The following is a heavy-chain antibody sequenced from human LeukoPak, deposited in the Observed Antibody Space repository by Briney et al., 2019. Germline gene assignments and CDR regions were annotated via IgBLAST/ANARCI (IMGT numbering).Heavy chain of an antibody. V-gene: IGHV1-24*01. J-gene: IGHJ4*02. CDR2: FDPEDGET. CDR3: ARGHDILTGYYGSDFDY. Sequence: ASVTVSCKVSGYTLTELSMHWVRQAPGKGLEWMGGFDPEDGETIYAQKFQGRVTMTEDTSTDTAYMELSSLRSEDTAVYYCARGHDILTGYYGSDFDYWGQGTLVTVSS. D-gene: IGHD3-9*01. CDR1: GYTLTELS.